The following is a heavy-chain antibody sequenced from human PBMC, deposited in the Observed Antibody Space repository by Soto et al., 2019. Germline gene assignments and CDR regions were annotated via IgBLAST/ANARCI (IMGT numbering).Heavy chain of an antibody. CDR3: AKGLDIVLVPGAIGPSYYYGVDV. CDR2: ISYDGITK. CDR1: GFTFSSYG. Sequence: QVQLVESGGGVVQPGRSLRLSCAASGFTFSSYGMNWVRQAPGKGLEWVALISYDGITKYYADSVKGRFTISIDNSKNTQYLQMNSLRSEDTAVYYCAKGLDIVLVPGAIGPSYYYGVDVWGQATTVTVSS. J-gene: IGHJ6*02. V-gene: IGHV3-30*18. D-gene: IGHD2-2*03.